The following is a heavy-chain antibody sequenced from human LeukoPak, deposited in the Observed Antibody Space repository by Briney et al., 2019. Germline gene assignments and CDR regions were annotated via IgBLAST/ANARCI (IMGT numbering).Heavy chain of an antibody. V-gene: IGHV1-69*13. D-gene: IGHD4-11*01. CDR3: AREGSDYSNFYGMDV. CDR2: IIPIFGTA. Sequence: SVKVSCKASGGTFSSYAISWVRQAPGQGLEWMGGIIPIFGTANYAQKFQGRVTITADESTSTAYMELSSLRSEDTAVYYCAREGSDYSNFYGMDVWGQGTTVTVSS. J-gene: IGHJ6*02. CDR1: GGTFSSYA.